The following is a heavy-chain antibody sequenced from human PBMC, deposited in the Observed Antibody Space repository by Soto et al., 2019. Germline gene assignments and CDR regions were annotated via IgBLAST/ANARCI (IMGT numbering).Heavy chain of an antibody. CDR2: IIPIFGTP. CDR3: ARDTGIAAAGTVMDV. CDR1: GGTFSSYG. D-gene: IGHD6-13*01. Sequence: QVQLVQSGAEAKKPGSSVKVSCKASGGTFSSYGISWVRQAPGQGLEWMGGIIPIFGTPNYAQKFQGRVTNTADESTSTAYVELTSLRSEDTAVYYCARDTGIAAAGTVMDVWGQGTTVTVSS. V-gene: IGHV1-69*01. J-gene: IGHJ6*02.